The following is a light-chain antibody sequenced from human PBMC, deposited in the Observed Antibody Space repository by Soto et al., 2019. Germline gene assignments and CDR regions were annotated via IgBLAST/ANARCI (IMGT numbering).Light chain of an antibody. J-gene: IGKJ4*01. Sequence: DIQMTQSPSSVSASVLAGFTITCRASQGISTSLGWYQQKPGKAPKLLIYAASSLQSGVPSRFSGTGSGTDFTLTISSLQPEDFATYYCQQTNSFPLTFGGGTKVDIK. CDR1: QGISTS. V-gene: IGKV1D-12*01. CDR2: AAS. CDR3: QQTNSFPLT.